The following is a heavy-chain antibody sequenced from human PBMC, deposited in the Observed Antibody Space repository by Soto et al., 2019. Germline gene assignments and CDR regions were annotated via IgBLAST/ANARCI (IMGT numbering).Heavy chain of an antibody. Sequence: GGSLRLSCAASGFTFNIYGMHWVRQAPDKGLEWVALISYDGSNQYYADSVKGRFTISRDNSKNTLFLQMNSLRADDTAVYYCARDQASGQGSFDSWGQGTLVTVSS. V-gene: IGHV3-30*03. CDR1: GFTFNIYG. CDR3: ARDQASGQGSFDS. CDR2: ISYDGSNQ. J-gene: IGHJ4*02.